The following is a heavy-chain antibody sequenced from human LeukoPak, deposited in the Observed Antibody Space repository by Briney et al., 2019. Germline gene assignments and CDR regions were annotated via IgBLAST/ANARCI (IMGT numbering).Heavy chain of an antibody. J-gene: IGHJ4*02. CDR2: INPNSGGT. CDR1: GYTFTGYY. Sequence: GASVKVSCKASGYTFTGYYMHWVRQAPGQGLEWMGRINPNSGGTNYAQKFQGRFTMTRDTSISTAYMELSRLRSGDTAVYYCARVQGPDFDWLLSKGGYFDYWGQGTLVTVSS. V-gene: IGHV1-2*02. D-gene: IGHD3-9*01. CDR3: ARVQGPDFDWLLSKGGYFDY.